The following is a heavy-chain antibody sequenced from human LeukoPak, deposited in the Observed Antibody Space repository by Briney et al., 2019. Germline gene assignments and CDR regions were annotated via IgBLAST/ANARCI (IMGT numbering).Heavy chain of an antibody. CDR2: ISSSGSTI. CDR1: GFTFSDYY. Sequence: KPGGSLRLSCAAYGFTFSDYYMSWLRQAPGKGLEWVSYISSSGSTIYYEDSVKGRFTISRDNAKNSMYLQMNSLRAEDTAVYYCARRFWSGYYNWFDPWGQGTLVTVSS. V-gene: IGHV3-11*04. D-gene: IGHD3-3*01. J-gene: IGHJ5*02. CDR3: ARRFWSGYYNWFDP.